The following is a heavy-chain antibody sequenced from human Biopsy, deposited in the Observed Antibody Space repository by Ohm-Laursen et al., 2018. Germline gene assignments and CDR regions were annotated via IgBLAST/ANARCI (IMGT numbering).Heavy chain of an antibody. CDR3: ARDLYDFCGGCPFDP. V-gene: IGHV3-23*01. J-gene: IGHJ5*02. CDR1: GFTFSSHA. CDR2: INGSSGST. Sequence: GSLRLSCAASGFTFSSHAMSWVRQAPGKGLECVSVINGSSGSTYYADPVKGRFTTSRDNSKNTLYLQMNSLRAEDTAMYYCARDLYDFCGGCPFDPWGQGTLVTVS. D-gene: IGHD3-3*01.